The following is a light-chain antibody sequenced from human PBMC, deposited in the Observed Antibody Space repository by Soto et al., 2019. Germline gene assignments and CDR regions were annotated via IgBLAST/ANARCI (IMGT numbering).Light chain of an antibody. CDR2: GNS. J-gene: IGLJ1*01. CDR3: SSYTSSSTSV. V-gene: IGLV1-40*01. CDR1: SSNIGAGYD. Sequence: QSVLTQPPSVSGAPGQRVTISCTGSSSNIGAGYDVHWYQQLPGTAPKLLIYGNSNRPSGVPDRFSGSKSGTSASLAITGLQAEDEADYYCSSYTSSSTSVFGTGTKVTVL.